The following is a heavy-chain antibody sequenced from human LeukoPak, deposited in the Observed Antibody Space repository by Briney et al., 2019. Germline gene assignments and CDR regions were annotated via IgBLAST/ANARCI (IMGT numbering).Heavy chain of an antibody. Sequence: GGSLRLSCAASGFTFSSYGMSWVRQAPGKGLEWVSAISGSGGSTYYADSVKGRFTISRDNSKNTLYLQMNSLRAEDMAVFYCAKAPYSSGWYTSYWGQGTLVTVSS. V-gene: IGHV3-23*01. D-gene: IGHD6-19*01. J-gene: IGHJ4*02. CDR2: ISGSGGST. CDR3: AKAPYSSGWYTSY. CDR1: GFTFSSYG.